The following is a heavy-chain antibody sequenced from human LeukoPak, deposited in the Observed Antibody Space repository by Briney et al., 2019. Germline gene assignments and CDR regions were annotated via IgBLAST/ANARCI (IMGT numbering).Heavy chain of an antibody. CDR3: ARVRYYGSGSYSWFDP. Sequence: GGSLRLSCAASGFTVSSNYMSWVRQAPGKGLEWVSVIYSGGSTYYADSVKGRFTISRDNSKNTLYLQMNSLRAEDTAVYYCARVRYYGSGSYSWFDPWGQGTLVTVSS. J-gene: IGHJ5*02. CDR2: IYSGGST. V-gene: IGHV3-53*01. CDR1: GFTVSSNY. D-gene: IGHD3-10*01.